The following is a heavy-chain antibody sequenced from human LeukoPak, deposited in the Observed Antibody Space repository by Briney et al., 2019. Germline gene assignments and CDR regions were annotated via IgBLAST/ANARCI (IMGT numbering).Heavy chain of an antibody. D-gene: IGHD1-14*01. J-gene: IGHJ5*02. Sequence: ASAKVSCKTSGYPFTTWEINWVRQAAGQGLEWMGWVHPNGGNTAYAQKFQGRVTMTRDTSISTAYMELSGLTSDDTAVYFCARGPRNDHWGQGTLVTVSS. CDR2: VHPNGGNT. CDR3: ARGPRNDH. CDR1: GYPFTTWE. V-gene: IGHV1-8*01.